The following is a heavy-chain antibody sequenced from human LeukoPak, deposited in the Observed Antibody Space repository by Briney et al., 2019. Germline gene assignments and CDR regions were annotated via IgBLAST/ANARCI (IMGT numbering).Heavy chain of an antibody. CDR2: ISSSGSTI. J-gene: IGHJ4*02. CDR3: ARAPTVLVGYCSSSSCQADY. Sequence: GGSLRLSRAASGFTFSDYYMSWIRQAPGKGLEWVSYISSSGSTIYYADSVKGRFTISRDNAKNSLYLQMNSLRAEDTAVYYCARAPTVLVGYCSSSSCQADYWGQGTLVTVSS. CDR1: GFTFSDYY. D-gene: IGHD2-2*01. V-gene: IGHV3-11*01.